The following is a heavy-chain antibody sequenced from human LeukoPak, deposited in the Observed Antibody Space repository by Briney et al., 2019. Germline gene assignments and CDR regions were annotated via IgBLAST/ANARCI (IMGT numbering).Heavy chain of an antibody. V-gene: IGHV3-30*18. CDR2: ISYDGSNK. J-gene: IGHJ4*02. CDR3: AKDRQLVWFGEADY. D-gene: IGHD3-10*01. CDR1: GFTFSSYG. Sequence: GGSLRLSCAASGFTFSSYGMHWVRQAPGKGLEWVAVISYDGSNKYYADSVKGRFTISRDNSKNTLYLQMNSLRHEDTAVYYCAKDRQLVWFGEADYWGQGTLVTVSS.